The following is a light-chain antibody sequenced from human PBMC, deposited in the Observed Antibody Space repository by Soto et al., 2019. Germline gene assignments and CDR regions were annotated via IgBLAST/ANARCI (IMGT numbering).Light chain of an antibody. V-gene: IGKV1-5*01. CDR2: EAS. CDR3: QQHNSYSLT. CDR1: QSISSL. J-gene: IGKJ1*01. Sequence: DIQMTQSPSTLSASVGDRVTITCRASQSISSLLAWYQQKPGQAPKLLIYEASSLRSGVPSRFSGSGSGTEFTLTISGLQPDDFASYYCQQHNSYSLTFGQGTKVDIK.